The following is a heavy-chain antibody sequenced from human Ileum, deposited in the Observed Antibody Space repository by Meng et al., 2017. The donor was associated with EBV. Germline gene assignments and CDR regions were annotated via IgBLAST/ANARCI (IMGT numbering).Heavy chain of an antibody. J-gene: IGHJ4*02. Sequence: QVQLVQSGSDLKEPGGSVKVSCKDSGYPFTSYSMIWVRQAPGQGLEWMGYIQFNTGNPIYAQGFTGRFVFYWDTSASTAYLQISSLKAEDTAIYYCARDRRSGSYDYWGQGTLVTVSS. CDR1: GYPFTSYS. CDR2: IQFNTGNP. CDR3: ARDRRSGSYDY. D-gene: IGHD1-26*01. V-gene: IGHV7-4-1*02.